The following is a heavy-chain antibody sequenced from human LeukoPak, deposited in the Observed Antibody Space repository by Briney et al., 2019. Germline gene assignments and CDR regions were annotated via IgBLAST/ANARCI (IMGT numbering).Heavy chain of an antibody. D-gene: IGHD6-13*01. J-gene: IGHJ6*01. Sequence: GGSLRLFCAASGFTVSSNYMSWVRQAPGKGLEWVSVIYSGGSTYYADSVKGRFTISRDNSKNTLYLQMNSLRAEDTAVYYCATPGYSSSWYPPHYYYYGMDVWGQGTTVTVSS. CDR3: ATPGYSSSWYPPHYYYYGMDV. V-gene: IGHV3-66*04. CDR1: GFTVSSNY. CDR2: IYSGGST.